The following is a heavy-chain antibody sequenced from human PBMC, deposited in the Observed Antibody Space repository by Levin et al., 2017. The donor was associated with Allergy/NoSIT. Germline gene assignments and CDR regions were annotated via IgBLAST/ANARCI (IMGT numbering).Heavy chain of an antibody. Sequence: SLKISCAASGFRFDHYAMHWVRQGPAKGLEWVSSITWNSGNIVYAASLKGRFTIARDTAKNSLYLKMNGLTTEDTGLYSCARDSEKSVDTPLVTALDSWGQGTLVIVSS. CDR2: ITWNSGNI. D-gene: IGHD5-18*01. CDR1: GFRFDHYA. J-gene: IGHJ4*02. V-gene: IGHV3-9*01. CDR3: ARDSEKSVDTPLVTALDS.